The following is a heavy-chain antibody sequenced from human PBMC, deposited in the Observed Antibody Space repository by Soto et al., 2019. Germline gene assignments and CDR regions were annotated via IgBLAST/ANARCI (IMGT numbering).Heavy chain of an antibody. V-gene: IGHV1-8*01. CDR1: GYTFTDYD. CDR3: ARVSVAARPRWYNCFDP. Sequence: QEQLVQSGAEVKTPGASVKVSCKTSGYTFTDYDINWVRQATGQGLEWIGWMNPNSGETGYAQKFQGRVTMTRRASLSTADLELSSLRSEDTAVDYCARVSVAARPRWYNCFDPFGQGTLVTVSS. D-gene: IGHD6-19*01. CDR2: MNPNSGET. J-gene: IGHJ5*02.